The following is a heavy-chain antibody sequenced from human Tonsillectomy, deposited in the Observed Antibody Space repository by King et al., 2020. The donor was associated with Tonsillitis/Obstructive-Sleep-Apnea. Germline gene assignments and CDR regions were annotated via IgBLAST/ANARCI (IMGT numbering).Heavy chain of an antibody. J-gene: IGHJ3*02. CDR2: IHYGGST. CDR3: AKSTSNNNAVFDI. Sequence: QLQESGPGLVKPSGTLSLTCSVSGGSINSDTTYWGWIRQPPGKGLEWIGSIHYGGSTDYNPSLKSRVTISVDTSKNQFSLKLSSVTAADTAMYYCAKSTSNNNAVFDIWGQGTVVTVSS. CDR1: GGSINSDTTY. V-gene: IGHV4-39*01. D-gene: IGHD2/OR15-2a*01.